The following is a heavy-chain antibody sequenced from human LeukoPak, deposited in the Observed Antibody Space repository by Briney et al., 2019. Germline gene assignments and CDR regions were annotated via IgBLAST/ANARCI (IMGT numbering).Heavy chain of an antibody. CDR1: GFSFSDYW. J-gene: IGHJ3*02. V-gene: IGHV3-74*01. CDR3: ARDLETDISDAFDI. CDR2: ITSDGSDT. Sequence: GGSLRLSCAASGFSFSDYWMQWVRQAPGKGLVWISRITSDGSDTNYADSVKGRFIISRDNSKNTLYLQMNSPRADDTAVYYCARDLETDISDAFDIWGQGTMVTVSS. D-gene: IGHD3-9*01.